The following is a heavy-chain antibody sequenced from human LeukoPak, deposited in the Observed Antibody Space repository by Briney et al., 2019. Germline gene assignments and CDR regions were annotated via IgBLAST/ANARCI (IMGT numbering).Heavy chain of an antibody. V-gene: IGHV3-23*01. CDR2: ISGSGGST. D-gene: IGHD2-15*01. Sequence: PSETLSLTCAVYGGSFSGYYWSWIRQPPGKGLEWVSAISGSGGSTYYADSVKGRFTISRDNSKNTLYLQMNSLRAEDTAVYYCAKAVAVQGGFDYWGQGTLVTVSS. CDR1: GGSFSGYY. CDR3: AKAVAVQGGFDY. J-gene: IGHJ4*02.